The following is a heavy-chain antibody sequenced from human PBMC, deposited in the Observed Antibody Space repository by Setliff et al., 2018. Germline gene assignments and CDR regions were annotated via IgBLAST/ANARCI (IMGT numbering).Heavy chain of an antibody. CDR3: ARAKTRILGV. V-gene: IGHV4-34*01. D-gene: IGHD2-15*01. J-gene: IGHJ6*04. CDR2: INHSGST. CDR1: GGSFSGYY. Sequence: SETLSLTCAVYGGSFSGYYWSWIRQPPGKGLEWIGEINHSGSTNYNPSLKSRVTISVNTSKNQFSLKLSSVTAADTAVYYCARAKTRILGVWGKGTTVTVSS.